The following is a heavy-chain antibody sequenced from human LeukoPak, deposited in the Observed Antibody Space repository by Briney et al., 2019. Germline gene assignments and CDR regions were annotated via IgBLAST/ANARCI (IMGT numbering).Heavy chain of an antibody. Sequence: GGSLRLSCAASGFTFNRYGMNWVRQAPGKGLEWVSSISSSSSYIYYADSVKGRFTISRDNAKNSLYLQMNSLRAEDTAVYYCARDSERSSWYPPKRNDAFDIWGQGTMVTVSS. CDR1: GFTFNRYG. J-gene: IGHJ3*02. V-gene: IGHV3-21*01. CDR3: ARDSERSSWYPPKRNDAFDI. D-gene: IGHD6-13*01. CDR2: ISSSSSYI.